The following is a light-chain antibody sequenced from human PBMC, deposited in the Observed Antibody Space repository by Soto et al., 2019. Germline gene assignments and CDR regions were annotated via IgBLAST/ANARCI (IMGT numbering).Light chain of an antibody. J-gene: IGKJ2*01. CDR3: MQCAQLPRT. CDR2: EAS. Sequence: IALTQTPLSHSVPPGQPASISCKSTQSLLQSAGQTSLYWFFQRPGQPPQILIYEASKRFSGVPDRFSGSGSGTEFTLKISRVEPEDVGVYYCMQCAQLPRTFGPGTKLEIK. V-gene: IGKV2D-29*01. CDR1: QSLLQSAGQTS.